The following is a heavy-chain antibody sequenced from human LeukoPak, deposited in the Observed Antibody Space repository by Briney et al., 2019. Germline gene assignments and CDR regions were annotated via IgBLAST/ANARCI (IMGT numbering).Heavy chain of an antibody. Sequence: ASVKVSCKASGYTFTSYGINWVRQATGQGLEWMGWMNPNSGNAGYAQKFRGRVTMTRNTSISTAYMELSNLRPEDTAVYYCARDGSGTYWAYYNWFDPWGQGTLVTVSS. CDR1: GYTFTSYG. V-gene: IGHV1-8*02. CDR3: ARDGSGTYWAYYNWFDP. D-gene: IGHD3-10*01. J-gene: IGHJ5*02. CDR2: MNPNSGNA.